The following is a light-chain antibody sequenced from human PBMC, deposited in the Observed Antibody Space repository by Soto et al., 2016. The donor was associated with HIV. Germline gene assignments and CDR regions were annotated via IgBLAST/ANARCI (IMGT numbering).Light chain of an antibody. CDR1: NIGTKG. CDR2: DNK. Sequence: SYVLTQPPSASVAPGKTASLTCGGKNIGTKGVHWYQQKPGQAPVLVVYDNKDRPSGIPERFSGSNSENTATLTISRVDAGDEADYYCQVWDTVSDHQVSGGGTKLTVL. CDR3: QVWDTVSDHQV. V-gene: IGLV3-21*03. J-gene: IGLJ3*02.